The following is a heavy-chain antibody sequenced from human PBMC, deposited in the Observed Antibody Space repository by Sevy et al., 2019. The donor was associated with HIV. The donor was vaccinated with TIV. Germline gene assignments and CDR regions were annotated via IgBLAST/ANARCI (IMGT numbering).Heavy chain of an antibody. D-gene: IGHD6-19*01. V-gene: IGHV3-21*01. Sequence: GGSLRLSCAASGFTFTSYSMHWVRQAPGKGLEWVSSISGISNYIYYADSVKGRFSISRDNAKNSLYLQMNSLRAEDTAVFYCARAVPATYAFDIWGQGTLDTVSS. CDR1: GFTFTSYS. CDR3: ARAVPATYAFDI. CDR2: ISGISNYI. J-gene: IGHJ3*02.